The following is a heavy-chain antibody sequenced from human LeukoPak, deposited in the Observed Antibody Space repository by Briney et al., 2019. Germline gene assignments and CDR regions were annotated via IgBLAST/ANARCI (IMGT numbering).Heavy chain of an antibody. CDR1: GFTFTRFA. Sequence: GGSLRLSCSASGFTFTRFAMTWVRQAPGKGLEWVSYISGTSSHIYYADSVKGRFTISRDNAKNSLYPQMNSLRAEDTAVYYCATVRSPFSGSYPGYFDYWGQGTQVTVSS. V-gene: IGHV3-21*01. D-gene: IGHD1-26*01. CDR2: ISGTSSHI. CDR3: ATVRSPFSGSYPGYFDY. J-gene: IGHJ4*02.